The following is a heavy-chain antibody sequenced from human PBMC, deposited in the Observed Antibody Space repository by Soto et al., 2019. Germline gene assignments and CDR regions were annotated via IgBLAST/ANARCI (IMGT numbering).Heavy chain of an antibody. Sequence: QVQLVQSGAEVKKPGASVKVSCKASGYTFTSYGISWVRQAPGQGLEWMGWISAYNGNTNYAQKLQGRVTMTTDTPXSXXYMELRSLRSDDTAVYYCAREGPWFGELPTYYFDYWGQGTLVTVSS. V-gene: IGHV1-18*01. D-gene: IGHD3-10*01. CDR3: AREGPWFGELPTYYFDY. J-gene: IGHJ4*02. CDR2: ISAYNGNT. CDR1: GYTFTSYG.